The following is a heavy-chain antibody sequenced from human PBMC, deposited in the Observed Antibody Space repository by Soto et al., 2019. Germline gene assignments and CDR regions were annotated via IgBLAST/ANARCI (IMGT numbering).Heavy chain of an antibody. Sequence: GGSLRRSWAPSAFIFSSYWMHWVRQAPGKGPVWVGRITGAGRNTRYTDSVKGRFTISRDNAKNTLYLQIDCLRVEVPAVYYCARDFGGRGRAYTLFETWGQGTVVIVFS. J-gene: IGHJ5*02. CDR2: ITGAGRNT. CDR1: AFIFSSYW. V-gene: IGHV3-74*01. D-gene: IGHD3-10*01. CDR3: ARDFGGRGRAYTLFET.